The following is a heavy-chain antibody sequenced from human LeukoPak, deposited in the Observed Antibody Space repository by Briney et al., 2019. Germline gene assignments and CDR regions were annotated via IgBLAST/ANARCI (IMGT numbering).Heavy chain of an antibody. CDR1: GFTFSSYA. J-gene: IGHJ4*02. Sequence: GGSLRLSCAASGFTFSSYAMHWVRQAPGKGLEWVAVISYDGSNKYYADSVKGRFTISRDNSKNTLYLQMYSLRAEDTAVYYCARGGIAVAGTSPGLDYWGQGTLVTVSS. CDR3: ARGGIAVAGTSPGLDY. CDR2: ISYDGSNK. D-gene: IGHD6-19*01. V-gene: IGHV3-30*04.